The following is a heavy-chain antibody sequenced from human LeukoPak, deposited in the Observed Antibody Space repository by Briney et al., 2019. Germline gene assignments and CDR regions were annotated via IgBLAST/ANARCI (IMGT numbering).Heavy chain of an antibody. Sequence: PGRSLRLSCAASGFTFSSYAMHWVRQAPGKGLEWVAVISYDGSNKYYADSVKGRFTISRDNSKNTLYLQMNSLRAEDTAVYYCVRDRTWSITMIIVVTGDAFDIWGQGTMVTVSS. V-gene: IGHV3-30*04. D-gene: IGHD3-22*01. CDR3: VRDRTWSITMIIVVTGDAFDI. CDR2: ISYDGSNK. J-gene: IGHJ3*02. CDR1: GFTFSSYA.